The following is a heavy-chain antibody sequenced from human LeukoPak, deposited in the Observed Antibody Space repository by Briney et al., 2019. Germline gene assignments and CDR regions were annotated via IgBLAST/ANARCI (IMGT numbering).Heavy chain of an antibody. J-gene: IGHJ4*02. D-gene: IGHD3-22*01. CDR1: GFTFDDYA. V-gene: IGHV3-9*01. CDR2: ISWNSGSI. CDR3: AKDRVMGYDSSGYYYSDSTFDY. Sequence: GRSLRLSCAASGFTFDDYAMHWVRQAPGKGLEWVSGISWNSGSIVYADSVKGRFTISRDNAKNSLYLQMNSLRAEDTALYYCAKDRVMGYDSSGYYYSDSTFDYWGQGTLVTVSS.